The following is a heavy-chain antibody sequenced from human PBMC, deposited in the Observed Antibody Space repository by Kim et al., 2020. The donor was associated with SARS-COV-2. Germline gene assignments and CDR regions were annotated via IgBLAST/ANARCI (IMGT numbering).Heavy chain of an antibody. CDR1: GFSFSSYG. D-gene: IGHD6-25*01. J-gene: IGHJ6*03. Sequence: GGSLRLSCAASGFSFSSYGMHWVRQAPGNGLEWVAVIWYDGSNKYYVDSVKVRFTISRDNSKNTLYLQMNSLRAEDTAVYYCAKEGYTSDDYYMDVWGKG. V-gene: IGHV3-33*06. CDR2: IWYDGSNK. CDR3: AKEGYTSDDYYMDV.